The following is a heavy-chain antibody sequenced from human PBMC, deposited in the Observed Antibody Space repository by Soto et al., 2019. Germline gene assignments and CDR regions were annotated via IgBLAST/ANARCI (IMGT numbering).Heavy chain of an antibody. D-gene: IGHD4-17*01. CDR2: ISGSGGST. Sequence: GGSLRPSCAASGFTFSSYAMSWVRQAPGKGLEWVSAISGSGGSTYYADSVKGRFTISRDNSKNTLYLQMNSLRAEDTAVYYCAKRGGDYHYYYYYMDVWGKGTTVTVSS. CDR3: AKRGGDYHYYYYYMDV. J-gene: IGHJ6*03. CDR1: GFTFSSYA. V-gene: IGHV3-23*01.